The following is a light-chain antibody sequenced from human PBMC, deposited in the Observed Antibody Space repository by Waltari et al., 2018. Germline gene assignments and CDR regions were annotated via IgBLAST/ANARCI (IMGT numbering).Light chain of an antibody. CDR3: QQFYSYPLT. Sequence: DIQMTQSPSSLSASVGDRVTITCRASQSISNYLNWYQQKPGRAPNLLIYAASSLQSGVPSNFSGSGSGTDFTLTISSLQPEDFATYYCQQFYSYPLTFGGGTKVEIK. CDR2: AAS. CDR1: QSISNY. V-gene: IGKV1-39*01. J-gene: IGKJ4*01.